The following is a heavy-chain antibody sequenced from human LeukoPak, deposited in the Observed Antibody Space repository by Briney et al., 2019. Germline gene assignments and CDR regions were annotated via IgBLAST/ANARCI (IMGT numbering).Heavy chain of an antibody. V-gene: IGHV3-23*01. CDR1: GFTFSRSA. CDR2: IIYSGGAT. CDR3: AKDGLYYDGSEHVYYFDS. Sequence: PGGSLRLSCAASGFTFSRSAMTCVRQGPGTGLEFVASIIYSGGATYYADSVKGRFTISRDNSKNTLYLQMNSLRAEDTALYYCAKDGLYYDGSEHVYYFDSWGQGTLVTVSS. D-gene: IGHD3-22*01. J-gene: IGHJ4*02.